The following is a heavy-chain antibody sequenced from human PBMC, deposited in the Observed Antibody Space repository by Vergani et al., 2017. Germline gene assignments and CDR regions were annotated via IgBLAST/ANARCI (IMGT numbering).Heavy chain of an antibody. D-gene: IGHD2-2*01. CDR1: GFTFSSYA. V-gene: IGHV3-23*01. Sequence: EVQLLESGGGLVRPGGSLRLSCAASGFTFSSYAMSWVRQAPGKGLEWVSAISGSGGSTYYADSVKGRFTISRDNSKNTLYLQMNSLRAEDTAVYYCAKDGVPAASGLYYYYYYGMDVWGQGTTVTVSS. J-gene: IGHJ6*02. CDR3: AKDGVPAASGLYYYYYYGMDV. CDR2: ISGSGGST.